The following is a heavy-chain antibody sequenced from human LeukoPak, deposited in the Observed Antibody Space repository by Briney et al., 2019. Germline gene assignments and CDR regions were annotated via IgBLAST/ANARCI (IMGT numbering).Heavy chain of an antibody. V-gene: IGHV3-9*01. J-gene: IGHJ6*03. CDR2: ISWNSGSI. Sequence: GRSLRLSCAASGFTFDDYAMHWVRHAPGKGLEWVSGISWNSGSIGYADSVKGRFTISRDNAKNSLYLQMNSLRAEDTAVYYCARDGVLEWLREGPSAYYLDVWGKGTTVTVSS. D-gene: IGHD3-3*01. CDR3: ARDGVLEWLREGPSAYYLDV. CDR1: GFTFDDYA.